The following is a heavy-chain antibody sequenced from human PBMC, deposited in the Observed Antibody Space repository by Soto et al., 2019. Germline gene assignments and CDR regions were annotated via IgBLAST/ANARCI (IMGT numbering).Heavy chain of an antibody. Sequence: QVHLVQSGAEVKKPGASVKVSCKASGYTFTDSYIHWVRQAPGQGFEWMGWSNPHSSGANIAHKFEASVTMTRDTSVGTVDMEMGLLKSSDTAVHYCTTDYSVNSASYGFDLWGQGTLVTVSS. CDR3: TTDYSVNSASYGFDL. CDR2: SNPHSSGA. CDR1: GYTFTDSY. V-gene: IGHV1-2*04. J-gene: IGHJ3*01. D-gene: IGHD3-22*01.